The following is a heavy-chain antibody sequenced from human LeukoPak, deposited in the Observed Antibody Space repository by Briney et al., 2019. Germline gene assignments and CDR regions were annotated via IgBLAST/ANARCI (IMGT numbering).Heavy chain of an antibody. CDR3: AATHYSSGWFDY. Sequence: ASVKVSCKASGYTFTGYYMHWVRQAPGQGLEWMGWINPNSGGTNYAQKFQGRVTMTRDTSISTAYMELSRLRSDDTAVYYCAATHYSSGWFDYWGQGTLVTVSS. J-gene: IGHJ4*02. CDR2: INPNSGGT. V-gene: IGHV1-2*02. CDR1: GYTFTGYY. D-gene: IGHD6-19*01.